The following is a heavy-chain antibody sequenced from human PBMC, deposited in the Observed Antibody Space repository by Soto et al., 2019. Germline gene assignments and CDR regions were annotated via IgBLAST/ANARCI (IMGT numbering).Heavy chain of an antibody. J-gene: IGHJ4*02. CDR3: ARSHYTYGLLIDY. D-gene: IGHD2-8*01. V-gene: IGHV4-39*01. CDR2: VYSTGST. Sequence: SETLSLTCSVSGDSITTNGYYWGWIRQPPGKGLQWIGNVYSTGSTFSHPSLTSRVFISVDTSKNKFSLRLTSVTAADTAVYYRARSHYTYGLLIDYWGPGIMVTVSS. CDR1: GDSITTNGYY.